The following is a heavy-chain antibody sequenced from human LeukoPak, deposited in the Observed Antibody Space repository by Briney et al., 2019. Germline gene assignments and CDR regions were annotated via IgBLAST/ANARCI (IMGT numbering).Heavy chain of an antibody. V-gene: IGHV3-7*01. D-gene: IGHD3-10*01. CDR1: GFTFNTYW. J-gene: IGHJ5*02. CDR3: ARDGKVARDIWSDP. Sequence: GGSLRLSCATSGFTFNTYWMSWVRQAPGKGLEWVATIKQDGSEKYYVDSVKGRFTISRDNAENSLNLQMNSLRAKDTAVYYCARDGKVARDIWSDPWGQGSPVTVSS. CDR2: IKQDGSEK.